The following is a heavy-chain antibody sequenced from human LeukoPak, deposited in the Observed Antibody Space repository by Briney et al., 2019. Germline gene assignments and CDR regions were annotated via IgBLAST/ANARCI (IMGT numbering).Heavy chain of an antibody. J-gene: IGHJ3*02. V-gene: IGHV1-2*02. CDR3: ARGYCSGSSCYVDAFDI. Sequence: ASVKVSCKASGYTFTGYYMHWVRQAPGQGLEWMGWINPNSGGTNYAQKFQGRVTMTRDTSISTAYMELSRLRSDDTAVYYCARGYCSGSSCYVDAFDIWGQGTMVTVSS. D-gene: IGHD2-15*01. CDR1: GYTFTGYY. CDR2: INPNSGGT.